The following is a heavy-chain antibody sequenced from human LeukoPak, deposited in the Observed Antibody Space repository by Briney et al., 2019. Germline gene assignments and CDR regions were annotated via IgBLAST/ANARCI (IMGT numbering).Heavy chain of an antibody. D-gene: IGHD1-26*01. V-gene: IGHV3-48*01. CDR2: ISSSSSTI. J-gene: IGHJ4*02. CDR3: ARDDWVGATTFDY. Sequence: GGPLRLSCAASGFTFSSYSMNWVRQAPGKGLEWVSYISSSSSTIYYADSVKGRFTISRDNAKNSLYLQMNSLRAEDTAVYYCARDDWVGATTFDYWGQGTLVTVSS. CDR1: GFTFSSYS.